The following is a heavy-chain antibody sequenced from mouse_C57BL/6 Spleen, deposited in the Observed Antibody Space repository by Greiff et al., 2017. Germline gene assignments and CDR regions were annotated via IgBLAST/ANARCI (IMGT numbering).Heavy chain of an antibody. V-gene: IGHV1-54*01. CDR3: ARASYDYDVFYAMDY. CDR2: INPGSGGT. CDR1: GYAFTNYL. J-gene: IGHJ4*01. D-gene: IGHD2-4*01. Sequence: VQLQQSGAELVRPGTSVKVSCKASGYAFTNYLIEWVKLRPGQGLEWIGVINPGSGGTNYNEKFKGKATLTADKSSSTAYMQLSSLTSEDSAVYFCARASYDYDVFYAMDYWGQGTSVTVSS.